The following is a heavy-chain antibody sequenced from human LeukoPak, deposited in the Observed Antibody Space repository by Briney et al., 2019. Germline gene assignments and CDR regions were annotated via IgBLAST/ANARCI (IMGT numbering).Heavy chain of an antibody. J-gene: IGHJ3*02. CDR3: ARDSIVVVPAATYHAFDI. V-gene: IGHV3-7*01. D-gene: IGHD2-2*01. Sequence: PGGSLRLSCAASGFTFSSYWMSWVRQAPGKGLEWVANIKQDGSEKYYVDSVKGRFTISRDNAKNSLYLQMNSLRAEDTAVYYCARDSIVVVPAATYHAFDIWGQGTMVTVSS. CDR1: GFTFSSYW. CDR2: IKQDGSEK.